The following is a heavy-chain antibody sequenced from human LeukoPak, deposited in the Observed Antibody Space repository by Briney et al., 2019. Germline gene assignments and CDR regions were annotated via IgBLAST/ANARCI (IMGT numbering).Heavy chain of an antibody. V-gene: IGHV3-7*01. CDR1: GFNFSSYS. Sequence: GGSLRLSCEGSGFNFSSYSMNWVRQAPGKGLEWVANIKQDGSEKYYVDSVKGRFTISKDNAKNSLYLQMNSLKAEDTAVYYCTRDDDTGRTSSWGQGTLVTVSS. CDR2: IKQDGSEK. J-gene: IGHJ5*02. CDR3: TRDDDTGRTSS. D-gene: IGHD1-1*01.